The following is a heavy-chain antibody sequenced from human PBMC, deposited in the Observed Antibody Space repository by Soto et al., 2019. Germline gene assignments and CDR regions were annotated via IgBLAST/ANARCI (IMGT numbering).Heavy chain of an antibody. D-gene: IGHD6-6*01. CDR3: ARVSSSSYPRYYYYGMDV. CDR2: IYNSGST. Sequence: QVQLQESGPGLVKPSQTLSLTCTVPGGSISSGDYYWSWIRQHPGKGLEWIGHIYNSGSTYYNPSPKRRVPISVDPSKNQSSLKLNSVTSADTAVYYCARVSSSSYPRYYYYGMDVWGQGTTVTVSS. CDR1: GGSISSGDYY. J-gene: IGHJ6*02. V-gene: IGHV4-31*03.